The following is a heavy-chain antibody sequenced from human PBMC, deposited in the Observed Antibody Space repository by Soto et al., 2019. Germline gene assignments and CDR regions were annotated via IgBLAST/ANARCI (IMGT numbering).Heavy chain of an antibody. CDR3: TTLNYYDSSGYGDFDY. CDR2: IKSKTDGGTT. J-gene: IGHJ4*02. V-gene: IGHV3-15*01. CDR1: GFSFGNYA. Sequence: GGSLRLSCTASGFSFGNYAMSWVRQAPGKGLEWVGRIKSKTDGGTTDYAAPVKGRFTISRDDSKNTLYLQMNSLKTEDTAVYYCTTLNYYDSSGYGDFDYWGQGTLVTVSS. D-gene: IGHD3-22*01.